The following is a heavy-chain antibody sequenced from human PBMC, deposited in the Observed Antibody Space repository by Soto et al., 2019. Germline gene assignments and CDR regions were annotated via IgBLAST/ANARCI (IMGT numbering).Heavy chain of an antibody. Sequence: EVQLVQSGAEVKKPGESLRISCKGSGYSFTSYWISWVRQMPGKGLEWMGRIDPSDSYTNYSPSFQGHVTISADKSISTAYLHLSRLNASDTAMYYCAVGESENYYYSVMDVWGQGTTVTVSS. V-gene: IGHV5-10-1*03. CDR2: IDPSDSYT. CDR1: GYSFTSYW. J-gene: IGHJ6*02. D-gene: IGHD3-10*01. CDR3: AVGESENYYYSVMDV.